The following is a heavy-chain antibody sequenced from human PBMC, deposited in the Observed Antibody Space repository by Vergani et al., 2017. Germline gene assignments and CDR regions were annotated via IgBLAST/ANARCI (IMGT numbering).Heavy chain of an antibody. Sequence: QVQLLESGGGVVQPGRSLRLSCAASGFTFSSYGMHWVRQAPGKGLEWVAVIWYDGSNKYYADSLKGRFTISRDNSKNTLYLQMNSLRAEDTAVYYCARVAAAGPFDYWGQATLVTVSS. J-gene: IGHJ4*02. CDR1: GFTFSSYG. V-gene: IGHV3-33*01. CDR3: ARVAAAGPFDY. D-gene: IGHD6-13*01. CDR2: IWYDGSNK.